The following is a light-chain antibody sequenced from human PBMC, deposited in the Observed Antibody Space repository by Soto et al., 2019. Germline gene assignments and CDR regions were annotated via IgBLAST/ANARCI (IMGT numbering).Light chain of an antibody. Sequence: QSVLTQPPSVSAAPGQKVTISCSGSSSNIGNNYVSWYQQLPGTAPKLLIYDNNKRPSGIPDRFSGSKSGTSATLGFTGPQTGDEADYYCGTWDSSLSAFYVFGTGTKVTVL. CDR2: DNN. CDR3: GTWDSSLSAFYV. J-gene: IGLJ1*01. V-gene: IGLV1-51*01. CDR1: SSNIGNNY.